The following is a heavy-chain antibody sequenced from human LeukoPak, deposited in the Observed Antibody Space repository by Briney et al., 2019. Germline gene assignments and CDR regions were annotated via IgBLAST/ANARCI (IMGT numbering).Heavy chain of an antibody. J-gene: IGHJ4*01. D-gene: IGHD3-9*01. CDR2: INPNSGGT. CDR1: GYTFTGYY. V-gene: IGHV1-2*02. Sequence: ASVKASCKASGYTFTGYYMHWVRQAPGQGLEWMGWINPNSGGTNYAQKFQGRVTMTRDTSISTAYMELSRLRSDDTAVYYCARAREARAGILTVYYFDYWGHGTLVTVSS. CDR3: ARAREARAGILTVYYFDY.